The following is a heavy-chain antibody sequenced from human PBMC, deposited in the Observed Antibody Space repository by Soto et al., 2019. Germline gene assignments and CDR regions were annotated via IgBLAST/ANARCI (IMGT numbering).Heavy chain of an antibody. Sequence: PSETLSLTCAVYGGSFSGYYWSWIRQPPGKGLEWIGEINHSGSTNYNPSLKSRVTISVDTSKNQFSLKLSSVTAADTAVYYCARGQYCSGGSCYQVPYGMDVWGQGTTVNVSS. D-gene: IGHD2-15*01. CDR2: INHSGST. J-gene: IGHJ6*02. CDR3: ARGQYCSGGSCYQVPYGMDV. CDR1: GGSFSGYY. V-gene: IGHV4-34*01.